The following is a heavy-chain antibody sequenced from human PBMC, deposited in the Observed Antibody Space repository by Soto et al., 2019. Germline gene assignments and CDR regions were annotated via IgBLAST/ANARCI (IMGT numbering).Heavy chain of an antibody. D-gene: IGHD3-10*01. J-gene: IGHJ4*02. CDR1: GGTFSSYA. V-gene: IGHV1-69*13. CDR3: ARGPNYYGSGSYYFDY. CDR2: IIPIFGTA. Sequence: SVKVSCKASGGTFSSYAISWVRQAPGQGLEWMGGIIPIFGTANYAQKFQGRVTITADESTSTAYMELSSLGSEDTAVYYCARGPNYYGSGSYYFDYWGQGTLVTVSS.